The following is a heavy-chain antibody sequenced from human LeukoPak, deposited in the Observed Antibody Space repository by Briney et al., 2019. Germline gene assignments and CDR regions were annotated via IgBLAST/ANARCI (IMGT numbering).Heavy chain of an antibody. CDR3: ARDQGTIFGVVIDYYGMDV. CDR2: IYHSGST. Sequence: SQTLSLTCAVSGGSISSGGYSWSWIRQPPGKGLEWIGYIYHSGSTYYNPSLKSRVTISVDRSKNQFSLKLSSVTAEDTAVYYCARDQGTIFGVVIDYYGMDVWGQGTTVTVSS. D-gene: IGHD3-3*01. J-gene: IGHJ6*02. V-gene: IGHV4-30-2*01. CDR1: GGSISSGGYS.